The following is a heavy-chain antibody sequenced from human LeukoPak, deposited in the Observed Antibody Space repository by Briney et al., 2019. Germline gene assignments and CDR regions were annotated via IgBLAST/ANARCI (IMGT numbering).Heavy chain of an antibody. V-gene: IGHV3-23*01. CDR3: AKDLSSSSSVVVVAAKHDY. J-gene: IGHJ4*02. CDR2: ISGSGGST. CDR1: GFTFSSYA. D-gene: IGHD2-15*01. Sequence: GGSLRLSCAASGFTFSSYAMSWVRQAPEKGLEWVSAISGSGGSTYYADSVKGRFTISRDNSKNTLYLQMNSLRAEDTAVYYCAKDLSSSSSVVVVAAKHDYWGQGTLVTVSS.